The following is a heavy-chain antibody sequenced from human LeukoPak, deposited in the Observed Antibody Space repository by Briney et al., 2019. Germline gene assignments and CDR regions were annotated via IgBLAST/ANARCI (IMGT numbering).Heavy chain of an antibody. CDR1: GFAFSGYA. D-gene: IGHD3-10*01. J-gene: IGHJ5*02. CDR2: ISGSGAST. CDR3: AKDSLNWFGESIS. V-gene: IGHV3-23*01. Sequence: PGGSLRLSCVASGFAFSGYAMNWVRQAPGKGLEWVSAISGSGASTYYADSVKGRFTISRDNSKNTLYLQMNSLRAEDTAVYFCAKDSLNWFGESISWGQGTLVTVSS.